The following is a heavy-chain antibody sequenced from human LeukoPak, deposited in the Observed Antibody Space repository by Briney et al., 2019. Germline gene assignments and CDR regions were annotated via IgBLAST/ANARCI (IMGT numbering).Heavy chain of an antibody. Sequence: PGGSLRLSCAASGFTFSNYAMSWVRQAPGKGLEWVSGINWNGGSTGYADSVEGRFTISRDNAKNSLYLQMNSLRAEDTALYYCARAEDYVWGSYRYPGDYWGQGTLVTVSS. CDR3: ARAEDYVWGSYRYPGDY. J-gene: IGHJ4*02. CDR2: INWNGGST. D-gene: IGHD3-16*02. V-gene: IGHV3-20*04. CDR1: GFTFSNYA.